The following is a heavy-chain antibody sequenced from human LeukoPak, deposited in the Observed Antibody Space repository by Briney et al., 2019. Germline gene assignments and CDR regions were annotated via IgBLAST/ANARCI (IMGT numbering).Heavy chain of an antibody. CDR1: GYAFTSYG. Sequence: GASVKVSCKASGYAFTSYGISWVRQAPGQGLEWMGWISAYYGNTNYAQKLQGRVTMTTDTSTSTAYMELRSLRSDDTAVYYCARIYVQLERRDAFDIWGQGTMVTVSS. D-gene: IGHD1-1*01. CDR3: ARIYVQLERRDAFDI. CDR2: ISAYYGNT. V-gene: IGHV1-18*04. J-gene: IGHJ3*02.